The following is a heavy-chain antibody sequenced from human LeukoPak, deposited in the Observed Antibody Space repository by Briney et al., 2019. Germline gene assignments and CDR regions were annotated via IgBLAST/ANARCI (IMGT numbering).Heavy chain of an antibody. CDR1: GFAFSSYA. D-gene: IGHD3-16*01. CDR3: AKGLRTGVGPYMGYHYYMDV. Sequence: GGSLRLSCAASGFAFSSYAMSWVRQAPGKGLEYVSGIVGSGDNTYYADSVRGRFSISRDNSYNTVSLQMNSLRDEDTGVYYCAKGLRTGVGPYMGYHYYMDVWGKGATVTVSS. J-gene: IGHJ6*03. V-gene: IGHV3-23*01. CDR2: IVGSGDNT.